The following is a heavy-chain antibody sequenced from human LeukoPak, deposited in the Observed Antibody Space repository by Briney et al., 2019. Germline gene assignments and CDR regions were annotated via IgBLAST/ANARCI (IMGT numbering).Heavy chain of an antibody. D-gene: IGHD3-3*01. CDR2: VYHSGST. J-gene: IGHJ6*03. V-gene: IGHV4-38-2*02. Sequence: ASETLSLTCSVSGYSISSGYYWGWIRQPPGKGLEWIGSVYHSGSTYYNPSLKSRVTISVDTSKNQFSLKLSSVTAADTAVYYCAREQRITIFRGNYMDVWGKGTTVTVSS. CDR1: GYSISSGYY. CDR3: AREQRITIFRGNYMDV.